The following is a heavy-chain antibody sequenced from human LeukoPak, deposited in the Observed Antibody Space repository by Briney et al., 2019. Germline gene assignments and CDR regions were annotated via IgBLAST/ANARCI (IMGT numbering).Heavy chain of an antibody. CDR1: GGSISSSSYY. V-gene: IGHV4-61*05. CDR2: IYYSGST. J-gene: IGHJ4*02. Sequence: SETLSLTCTVSGGSISSSSYYGGWIRQPPGKGLEWIGYIYYSGSTNYNPSLKSRVTISVDTSKNQFSLKLSSVTAADTAVYYCASSYSSSSLDYWGQGTLVTVSS. CDR3: ASSYSSSSLDY. D-gene: IGHD6-6*01.